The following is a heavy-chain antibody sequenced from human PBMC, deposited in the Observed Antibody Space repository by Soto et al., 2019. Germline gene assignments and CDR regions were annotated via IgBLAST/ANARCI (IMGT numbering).Heavy chain of an antibody. V-gene: IGHV3-33*01. CDR1: GFTFSSYG. CDR2: IWYDGSNK. CDR3: ARSEYSSSSVDY. D-gene: IGHD6-13*01. Sequence: GGSLRLSCAASGFTFSSYGMHWVRQAPGKGLEWVAVIWYDGSNKYYADSVKGRFTISRDNSKNMLYLQMNSLRAEDTAVYYCARSEYSSSSVDYWGQGTLVTVSS. J-gene: IGHJ4*02.